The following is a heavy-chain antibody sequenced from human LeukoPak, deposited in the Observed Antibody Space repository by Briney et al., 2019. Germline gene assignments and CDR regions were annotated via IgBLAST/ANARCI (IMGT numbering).Heavy chain of an antibody. V-gene: IGHV3-21*01. CDR3: ARAPYYYDSSGYYAG. CDR2: ISSSSSYI. D-gene: IGHD3-22*01. Sequence: MXXVRQAPGKGXEWVSSISSSSSYIYYADSVKGRFTISRDNAKNSLYLQMNSLRAEDTAVYYCARAPYYYDSSGYYAGWGQGTLVTVSS. J-gene: IGHJ4*02.